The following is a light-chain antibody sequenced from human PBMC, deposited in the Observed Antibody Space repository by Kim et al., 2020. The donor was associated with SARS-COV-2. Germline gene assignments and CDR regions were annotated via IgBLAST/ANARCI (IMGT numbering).Light chain of an antibody. CDR1: RDINYD. J-gene: IGKJ2*01. CDR3: QVYDDIPYT. CDR2: AAS. Sequence: DIQMTQSPSSLSASVGDRVTITCRASRDINYDLAWYEQKPGKPPNLLIYAASTLQSGVPSRFSGSGSGTDFTLTINNLQPEDVATYYCQVYDDIPYTCGQGTKLEI. V-gene: IGKV1-27*01.